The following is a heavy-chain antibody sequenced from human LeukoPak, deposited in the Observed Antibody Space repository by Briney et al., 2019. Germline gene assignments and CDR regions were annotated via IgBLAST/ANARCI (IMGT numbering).Heavy chain of an antibody. CDR3: AKDIVVVPSAIGYYYYYGMDV. CDR2: ISYDGSNK. V-gene: IGHV3-30*18. J-gene: IGHJ6*02. Sequence: GGSLRLSCAASGFTFSSYGIHWVRQAPGKGLEWVAVISYDGSNKYYADSVRGRFTISRDNSKNTLYLQMNSLRAEDTAVYYCAKDIVVVPSAIGYYYYYGMDVWGQGTTVTVSS. CDR1: GFTFSSYG. D-gene: IGHD2-2*01.